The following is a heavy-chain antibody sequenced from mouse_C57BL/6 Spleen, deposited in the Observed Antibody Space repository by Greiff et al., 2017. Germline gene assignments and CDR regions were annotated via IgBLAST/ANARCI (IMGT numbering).Heavy chain of an antibody. J-gene: IGHJ2*01. Sequence: QVQLQQSGAELVRPGTSVKVSCKASGYTFTSYWMHWVKQRPGQGLEWIGMIHPNSGSTNYNEKFKSKATLTVDKSSSTAYMQLSSLTSEDSAVYYCARDYGSSSYYFDYWGQGTTLTVSS. CDR2: IHPNSGST. V-gene: IGHV1-64*01. CDR1: GYTFTSYW. CDR3: ARDYGSSSYYFDY. D-gene: IGHD1-1*01.